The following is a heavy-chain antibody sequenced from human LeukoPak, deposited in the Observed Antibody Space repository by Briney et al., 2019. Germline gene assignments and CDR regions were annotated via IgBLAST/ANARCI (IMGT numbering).Heavy chain of an antibody. J-gene: IGHJ3*02. D-gene: IGHD2-15*01. Sequence: SQTLSLTCAISGDSVSSSTAGWNRIRQSPSRGLEWLGRTYYRSTWYNEYAVSVNSRITVNPDTSKNQFSLQLNSVTPEDTAVYYCARGGSFAFDIWGPGTMVTVSS. CDR2: TYYRSTWYN. CDR1: GDSVSSSTAG. V-gene: IGHV6-1*01. CDR3: ARGGSFAFDI.